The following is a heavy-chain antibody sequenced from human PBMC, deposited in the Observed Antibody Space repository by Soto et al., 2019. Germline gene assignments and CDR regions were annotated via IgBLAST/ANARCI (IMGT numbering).Heavy chain of an antibody. CDR2: FNPILTMS. CDR3: ATSYGSGYRAFDF. J-gene: IGHJ4*02. CDR1: GDTFNFYT. Sequence: QVQLVQSGADVKKPGSSVKVSCKASGDTFNFYTINWVRQAPGLGLEWMGRFNPILTMSNYAQKFEGRVRITADKSTSTAYMELSRLRAEDTAMYYCATSYGSGYRAFDFWCQGALVTVSS. V-gene: IGHV1-69*02. D-gene: IGHD3-10*01.